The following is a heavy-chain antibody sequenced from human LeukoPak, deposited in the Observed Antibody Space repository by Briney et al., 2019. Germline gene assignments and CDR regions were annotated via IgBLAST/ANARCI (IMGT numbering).Heavy chain of an antibody. D-gene: IGHD3-22*01. CDR2: IVVGSGNT. J-gene: IGHJ4*02. V-gene: IGHV1-58*02. Sequence: SVKVSCKASGFTFTSSAMQWVRQARGQRLEWIGWIVVGSGNTNYAQKFQERVTITRDMSTSTAYMELSSLRSEDTAVYYCAATSYIYYDSRGYYSFDYWGQGTLVTVSS. CDR1: GFTFTSSA. CDR3: AATSYIYYDSRGYYSFDY.